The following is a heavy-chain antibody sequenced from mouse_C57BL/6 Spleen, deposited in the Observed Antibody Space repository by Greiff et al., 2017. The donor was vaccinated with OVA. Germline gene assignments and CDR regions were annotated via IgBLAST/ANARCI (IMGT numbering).Heavy chain of an antibody. CDR2: IHPNSGST. D-gene: IGHD1-1*01. CDR3: ARGGRRTTVVAPYFDY. V-gene: IGHV1-64*01. Sequence: QVQLQQPGAELVKPGASVKLSCKASGYTFTSYWMHWVKQRPGQGLEWIGMIHPNSGSTNYNEKFKSKATLTVDKSSSTAYMQLSSLTSEDSAVYYCARGGRRTTVVAPYFDYWGQGTTLTVSS. J-gene: IGHJ2*01. CDR1: GYTFTSYW.